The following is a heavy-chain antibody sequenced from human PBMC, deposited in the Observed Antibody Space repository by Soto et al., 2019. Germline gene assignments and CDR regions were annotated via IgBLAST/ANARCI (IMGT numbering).Heavy chain of an antibody. V-gene: IGHV4-34*01. CDR3: ASRNYRLDY. J-gene: IGHJ4*02. D-gene: IGHD1-7*01. Sequence: SETLSLTCAVYGGSFSGYYWSWIRQPPGKGLEWIGEINHSGSTNYNPSLKSRVTMSVDTSKNQFSLKLSSVTAADTAVYYCASRNYRLDYWGQGTLVTVSS. CDR2: INHSGST. CDR1: GGSFSGYY.